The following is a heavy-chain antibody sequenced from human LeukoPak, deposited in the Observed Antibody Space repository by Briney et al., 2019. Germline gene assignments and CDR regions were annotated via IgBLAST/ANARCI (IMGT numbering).Heavy chain of an antibody. CDR1: GGTFSSYA. CDR3: ARARPEWDFYDSSGYYRDILDY. Sequence: ASVKVSCKASGGTFSSYAISWVRQAPGQGLEWMGGIIPIFGTANYAQKFQGRVTITADESTSTAYMELSSLRSEDTAVYYCARARPEWDFYDSSGYYRDILDYWGQGTLVTVSS. D-gene: IGHD3-22*01. V-gene: IGHV1-69*13. J-gene: IGHJ4*02. CDR2: IIPIFGTA.